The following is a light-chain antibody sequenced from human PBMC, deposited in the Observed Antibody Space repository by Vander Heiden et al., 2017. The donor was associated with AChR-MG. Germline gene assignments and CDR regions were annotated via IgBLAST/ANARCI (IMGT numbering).Light chain of an antibody. CDR1: RSDVGGYNN. V-gene: IGLV2-11*01. Sequence: QSSLTQPRSVSGSPGQSVTISCTGTRSDVGGYNNVSWYQEHPGKAPKLMIYDVSKRPSGVPDRFSGSKSGNTASLTISGHQAEDEADYYCCSYAGSYTWVFGGGTKLTVL. CDR2: DVS. J-gene: IGLJ2*01. CDR3: CSYAGSYTWV.